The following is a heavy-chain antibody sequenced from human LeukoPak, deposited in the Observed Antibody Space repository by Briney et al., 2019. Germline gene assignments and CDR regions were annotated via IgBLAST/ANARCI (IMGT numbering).Heavy chain of an antibody. Sequence: ASVKVSCKASGYTFTTYDITWVRQATGQGLEWMGWMNPNSGDTANAQKFQGRVAMTRDTSIGTAYMELSSLRSEDTAVYYCARGLGDYYDTSGYYYAVPAHWGQGTLVTVSS. CDR3: ARGLGDYYDTSGYYYAVPAH. D-gene: IGHD3-22*01. CDR1: GYTFTTYD. CDR2: MNPNSGDT. J-gene: IGHJ4*02. V-gene: IGHV1-8*01.